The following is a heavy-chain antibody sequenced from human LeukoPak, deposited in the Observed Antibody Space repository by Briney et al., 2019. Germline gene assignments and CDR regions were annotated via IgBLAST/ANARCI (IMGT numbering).Heavy chain of an antibody. V-gene: IGHV1-46*02. CDR1: GYTFNNYN. D-gene: IGHD5-24*01. CDR2: VNPGGDST. CDR3: ARVREGYNDAYDI. J-gene: IGHJ3*02. Sequence: ASVKVSCKASGYTFNNYNIHWLRQAPGQGLEWMGIVNPGGDSTNYAQDFQGRLTLTGDTSTSTVYMELSSLRSEDTAVYYCARVREGYNDAYDIWGQGTMVTVTS.